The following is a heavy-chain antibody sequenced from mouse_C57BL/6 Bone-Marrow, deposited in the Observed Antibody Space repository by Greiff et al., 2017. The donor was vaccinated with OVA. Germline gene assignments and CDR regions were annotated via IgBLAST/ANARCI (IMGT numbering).Heavy chain of an antibody. CDR1: GYTFTTYP. CDR3: ARGPITTVPSPYWYFDV. J-gene: IGHJ1*03. D-gene: IGHD1-1*01. V-gene: IGHV1-47*01. CDR2: FHPYNDDT. Sequence: QVQLKQSGAELVKPGASVKMSCKASGYTFTTYPIEWMKQNHGKSLEWIGNFHPYNDDTKYNEKFKGKATLTVEKSSSTVYLELSRLTSDDSAVYYCARGPITTVPSPYWYFDVWGTGTTVTVSS.